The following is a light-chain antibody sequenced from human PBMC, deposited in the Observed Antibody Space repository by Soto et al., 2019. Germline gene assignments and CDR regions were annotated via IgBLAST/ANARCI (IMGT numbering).Light chain of an antibody. Sequence: NFMLTQPHSVSESPGKTVTISCTRSSGSIASNYVQWYQQRPGSSPTTVIYEDNQRPSGVPDRFSGSIDSSSNSASLTISGLKTEDEADYHCQSYDSSHHVVFGGETKVTVL. V-gene: IGLV6-57*01. CDR3: QSYDSSHHVV. CDR1: SGSIASNY. CDR2: EDN. J-gene: IGLJ2*01.